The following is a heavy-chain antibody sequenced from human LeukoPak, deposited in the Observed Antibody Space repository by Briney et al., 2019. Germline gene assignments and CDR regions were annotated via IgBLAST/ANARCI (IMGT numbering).Heavy chain of an antibody. J-gene: IGHJ5*02. D-gene: IGHD3-16*02. CDR2: INHSGST. V-gene: IGHV4-34*01. CDR1: GGSFSGYY. CDR3: ATRRYVWGSYRPFDP. Sequence: SETLSLTCAVYGGSFSGYYWSWIRQPPGKGLEWIGEINHSGSTNYNPSLKSRVTISVDTSKNQFSLKLSSVTAAGTAVYYCATRRYVWGSYRPFDPWGQGTLVTVSS.